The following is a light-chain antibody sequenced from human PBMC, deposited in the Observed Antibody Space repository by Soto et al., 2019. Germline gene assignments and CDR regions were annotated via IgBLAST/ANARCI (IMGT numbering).Light chain of an antibody. V-gene: IGLV2-8*01. Sequence: QSVLTQPPSASGSPGQSVTISCTGTSSDVGGYNYVSWYQQHPGKAPKLMIYEVSKRPSGVPDRFSGSKSGNTASLTVSGLQAEDEADYYCSSYVGSNNFPYVFGTGTKVTVL. J-gene: IGLJ1*01. CDR2: EVS. CDR1: SSDVGGYNY. CDR3: SSYVGSNNFPYV.